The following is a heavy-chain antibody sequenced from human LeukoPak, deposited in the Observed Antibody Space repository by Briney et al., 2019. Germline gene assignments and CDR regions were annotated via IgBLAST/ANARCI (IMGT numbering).Heavy chain of an antibody. V-gene: IGHV3-21*01. J-gene: IGHJ4*02. CDR2: ISSSSITI. Sequence: PGGSLRLSCAASGFTFRRYDMNWVRQAPGKGLEWVSFISSSSITIHYGDPVKGRFTISRNNARDILYLQMDSLRVEDTAIYYCARVYDVLTGGFDYWGQGAPVTVSS. CDR3: ARVYDVLTGGFDY. D-gene: IGHD3-9*01. CDR1: GFTFRRYD.